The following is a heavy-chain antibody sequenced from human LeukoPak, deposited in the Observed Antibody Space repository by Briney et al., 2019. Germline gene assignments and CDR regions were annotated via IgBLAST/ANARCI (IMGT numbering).Heavy chain of an antibody. CDR3: AKDGYNYDSSGHFDY. CDR1: GFTFSTYA. CDR2: ISGSGGAT. J-gene: IGHJ4*02. D-gene: IGHD3-22*01. Sequence: PGGSLRLSCAASGFTFSTYAMHWVRQPPGKGLGWVSAISGSGGATYHADADSVKGRFIISRDNSKNTLYLQVNSLRVEDTAVYYCAKDGYNYDSSGHFDYWGQGTLVTVSS. V-gene: IGHV3-23*01.